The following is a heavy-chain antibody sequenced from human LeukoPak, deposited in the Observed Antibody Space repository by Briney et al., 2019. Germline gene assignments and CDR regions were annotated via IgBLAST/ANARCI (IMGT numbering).Heavy chain of an antibody. J-gene: IGHJ4*02. CDR1: GGTFSSYA. D-gene: IGHD3-22*01. CDR2: IIPILGIA. Sequence: GSSVKVSCKASGGTFSSYAISWVRQAPGQGLERMGRIIPILGIANYAQKFQGRVTITADKSTSTAYMELSSLRSEDTAVYYCARYYDSSGYLDYWGQGTLVTVSS. CDR3: ARYYDSSGYLDY. V-gene: IGHV1-69*04.